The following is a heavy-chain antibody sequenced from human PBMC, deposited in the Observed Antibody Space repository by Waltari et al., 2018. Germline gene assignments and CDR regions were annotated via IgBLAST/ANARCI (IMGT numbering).Heavy chain of an antibody. CDR3: ARDRGLNYYDSSGYYGAFDY. J-gene: IGHJ4*02. Sequence: QVQLQASGTGLVKPSETLSLTCTVSGGSLSSYNWTRIRQPPGKGRVWIGYIYYSGSTNYNPSLKRRVTISVDTSKNQFSLKLSSVTAADTAVYYCARDRGLNYYDSSGYYGAFDYWGQGTLVTVSS. D-gene: IGHD3-22*01. V-gene: IGHV4-59*01. CDR2: IYYSGST. CDR1: GGSLSSYN.